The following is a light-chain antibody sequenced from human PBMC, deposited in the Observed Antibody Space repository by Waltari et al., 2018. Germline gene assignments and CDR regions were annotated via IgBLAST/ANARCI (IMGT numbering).Light chain of an antibody. J-gene: IGKJ1*01. CDR2: TAS. CDR3: QQSYNFPRT. CDR1: QSISNY. Sequence: DIEMTQSPSSLSASVGDRVTITCRASQSISNYLNWYKQSPGKAPNLLIHTASNLQSGVPSRFSGSGSGTDFTLTISSLQPEDFAIYYCQQSYNFPRTFGQGTKVEVK. V-gene: IGKV1-39*01.